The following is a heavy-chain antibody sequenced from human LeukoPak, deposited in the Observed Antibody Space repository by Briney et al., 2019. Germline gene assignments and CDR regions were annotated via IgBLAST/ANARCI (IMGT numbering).Heavy chain of an antibody. D-gene: IGHD5-12*01. CDR2: IYYSGST. J-gene: IGHJ6*02. Sequence: SETLSLTCTVSGGSISSGGYYWSWIRQHPGKGLEWIGYIYYSGSTYYNPSLKSRVTISVDTSKNQFSLKLSSVTAADTAVYYCATTITTSAYYYYYGMDVWGQGTTVTVSS. CDR3: ATTITTSAYYYYYGMDV. V-gene: IGHV4-31*03. CDR1: GGSISSGGYY.